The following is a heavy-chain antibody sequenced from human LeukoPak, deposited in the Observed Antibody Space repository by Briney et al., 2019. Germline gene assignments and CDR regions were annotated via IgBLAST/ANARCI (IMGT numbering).Heavy chain of an antibody. Sequence: GESLKISCKGSGYRFVSHWIGWVRQMPGKGLEWMGIIYPGDYDTRYSPTFQGQVTISANKSTSTAYLQWSSLKASDTAMYYCASGGTNSNWFDPWGQGTLVTVS. V-gene: IGHV5-51*01. J-gene: IGHJ5*02. CDR2: IYPGDYDT. D-gene: IGHD2-8*01. CDR3: ASGGTNSNWFDP. CDR1: GYRFVSHW.